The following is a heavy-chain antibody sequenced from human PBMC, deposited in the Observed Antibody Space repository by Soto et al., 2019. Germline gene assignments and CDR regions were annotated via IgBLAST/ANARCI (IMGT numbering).Heavy chain of an antibody. CDR2: ISNLGTP. V-gene: IGHV4-30-4*01. Sequence: QVQLQESGPGLVKPSQTLSLICTVSGDSISSDNYFWSWIRQPPGQGLEWIGYISNLGTPYYNPSLKSRVTISLDTSKNRFSLDMYSVTAADTAVYYCAREVNVVALSDAFDIWGQGTMVTVSS. J-gene: IGHJ3*02. CDR1: GDSISSDNYF. D-gene: IGHD2-8*01. CDR3: AREVNVVALSDAFDI.